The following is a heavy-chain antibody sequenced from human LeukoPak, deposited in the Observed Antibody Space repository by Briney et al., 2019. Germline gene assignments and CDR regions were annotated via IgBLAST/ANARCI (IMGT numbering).Heavy chain of an antibody. CDR1: GGSISSYY. V-gene: IGHV4-4*07. CDR3: SGDGPDYFWSRIVVYYYYIDV. Sequence: PSETLSLTCTVSGGSISSYYWNWIRQPAGKGLEWIGRIYTSGSTNYNPSLKSRVTMSVDPSKNQFSLMLSSVIAADTAVYYCSGDGPDYFWSRIVVYYYYIDVWGKGTMVTVSS. CDR2: IYTSGST. J-gene: IGHJ6*03. D-gene: IGHD3-3*01.